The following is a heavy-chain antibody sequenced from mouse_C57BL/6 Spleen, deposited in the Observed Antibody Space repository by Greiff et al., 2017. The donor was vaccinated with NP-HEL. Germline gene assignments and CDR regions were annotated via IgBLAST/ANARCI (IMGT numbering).Heavy chain of an antibody. V-gene: IGHV14-1*01. CDR3: TPLTTVVDWFAY. Sequence: EVQLQQSGAELVRPGASVKLSCTASGFNIKDYYMHWVKQRPEQGLEWIGRIDPEDGDTEYAPKFQGKDTMTADTSSNTAYLQLSSLTSEDTAVYDCTPLTTVVDWFAYWGQGTLVTVSA. J-gene: IGHJ3*01. D-gene: IGHD1-1*01. CDR2: IDPEDGDT. CDR1: GFNIKDYY.